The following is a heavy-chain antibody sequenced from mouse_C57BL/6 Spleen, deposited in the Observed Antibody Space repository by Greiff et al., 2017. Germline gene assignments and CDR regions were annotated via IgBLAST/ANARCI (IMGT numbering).Heavy chain of an antibody. D-gene: IGHD1-1*01. V-gene: IGHV1-20*01. CDR3: ARNGSSYWYFDV. CDR1: GYSFTGYF. CDR2: INPYNGDT. Sequence: DVKLQESGPELVKPGDSVKISCKASGYSFTGYFMNWVMQSHGKSLEWIGRINPYNGDTFYNQKFKGKATLTVDKSSSTAHMELRSLTSEDSAVYYCARNGSSYWYFDVWGTGTTVTVSS. J-gene: IGHJ1*03.